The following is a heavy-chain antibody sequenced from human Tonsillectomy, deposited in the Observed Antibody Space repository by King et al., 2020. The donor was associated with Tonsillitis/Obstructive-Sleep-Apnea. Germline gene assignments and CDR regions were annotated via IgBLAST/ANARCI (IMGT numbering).Heavy chain of an antibody. CDR2: INPSGSS. J-gene: IGHJ4*02. CDR3: ARGHKGSATGILGD. CDR1: GGSFSDFY. V-gene: IGHV4-34*01. D-gene: IGHD6-13*01. Sequence: VQLQQWGAGLLKPSETLSLTCAVYGGSFSDFYWSWIRQPPGKGLEWIGEINPSGSSHYNPSLKSRVTISEDTSKNQVSLRLSSVTAADTAVYYCARGHKGSATGILGDWGQGTLVTVSS.